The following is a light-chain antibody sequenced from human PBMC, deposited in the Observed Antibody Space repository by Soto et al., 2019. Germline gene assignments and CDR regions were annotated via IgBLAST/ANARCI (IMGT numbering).Light chain of an antibody. CDR2: GAS. Sequence: IVLTQSPVTLAFSPFERATLSCSASQPLSGTFLAWYQQRPGQAPRLLIFGASIRATGIPDRFSGSGSGSDFALTISRLEPEDSAMYFCQYYGTSTPGFTFGPGT. CDR1: QPLSGTF. CDR3: QYYGTSTPGFT. V-gene: IGKV3-20*01. J-gene: IGKJ3*01.